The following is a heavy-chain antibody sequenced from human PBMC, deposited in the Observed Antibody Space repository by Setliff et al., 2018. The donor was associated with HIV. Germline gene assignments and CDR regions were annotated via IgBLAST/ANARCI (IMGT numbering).Heavy chain of an antibody. CDR1: GGSISSTNW. D-gene: IGHD3-10*01. Sequence: SETLSLTCAVSGGSISSTNWWTWVRQPPGKGLEWIGEVYHSGSTNYSPSLKSRVTMSVDKSKKQFSLKLKSMAAADTAVYYCARLHTDYGSWYFDAWGPGTLVTVS. CDR2: VYHSGST. V-gene: IGHV4-4*02. CDR3: ARLHTDYGSWYFDA. J-gene: IGHJ5*02.